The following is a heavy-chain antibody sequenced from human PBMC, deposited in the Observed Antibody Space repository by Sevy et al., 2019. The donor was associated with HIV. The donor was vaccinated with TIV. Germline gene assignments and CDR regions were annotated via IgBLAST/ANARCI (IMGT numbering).Heavy chain of an antibody. CDR3: ARDLPPSATTVAHFDC. D-gene: IGHD4-17*01. CDR2: ISNIGTSM. J-gene: IGHJ4*02. Sequence: GGSLRLSCVASGFTFGSYKMTWVRQAPGKGLEWVSYISNIGTSMYSPAPVKGRFTISRDNARNSLYLQMNSLRAEDTAVYYCARDLPPSATTVAHFDCWGQGTLVTVSS. V-gene: IGHV3-48*03. CDR1: GFTFGSYK.